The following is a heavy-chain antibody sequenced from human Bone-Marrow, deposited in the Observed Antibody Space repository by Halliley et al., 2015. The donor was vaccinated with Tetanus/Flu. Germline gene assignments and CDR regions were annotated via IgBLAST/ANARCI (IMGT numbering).Heavy chain of an antibody. CDR2: IYYSGST. CDR1: GGSISSYY. V-gene: IGHV4-59*01. D-gene: IGHD3-22*01. J-gene: IGHJ4*02. CDR3: ARGRRSSGYYSYYFDY. Sequence: TLSLTCTVSGGSISSYYWSWIRQPPGKGLEWIGYIYYSGSTNYNPSFKSRVTISVDTSKNQFSLKLNSVTAADTAVYYCARGRRSSGYYSYYFDYWGQGTLVTVSS.